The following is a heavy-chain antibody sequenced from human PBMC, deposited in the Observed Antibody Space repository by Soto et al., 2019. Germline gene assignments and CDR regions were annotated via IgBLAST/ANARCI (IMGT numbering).Heavy chain of an antibody. CDR2: INHSGST. D-gene: IGHD6-19*01. J-gene: IGHJ4*02. CDR1: GGSFSGYY. Sequence: QVQLQQWGAGLLKPSETLSLTCAVYGGSFSGYYGSWIRQPPGKGLEWIGEINHSGSTTYNPSLKSRVTISVDTSKNQFSLKLSSVTAADTAVYYCARGSSGWWNWGQGTLVTVSS. CDR3: ARGSSGWWN. V-gene: IGHV4-34*01.